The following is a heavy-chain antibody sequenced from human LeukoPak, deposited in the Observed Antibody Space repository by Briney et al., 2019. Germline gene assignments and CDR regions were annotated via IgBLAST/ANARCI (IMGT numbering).Heavy chain of an antibody. Sequence: SETLSLTCAVSGGSISSSNWWSWVRQPPGKGLEWIGEIYHSGSTNYNPSLKSRVTISVDTSERQFSLKLSSVTAADTAAYYCARHMTVTYDAFDIWGQGTMVTVSS. CDR3: ARHMTVTYDAFDI. CDR2: IYHSGST. J-gene: IGHJ3*02. CDR1: GGSISSSNW. D-gene: IGHD3-22*01. V-gene: IGHV4-4*02.